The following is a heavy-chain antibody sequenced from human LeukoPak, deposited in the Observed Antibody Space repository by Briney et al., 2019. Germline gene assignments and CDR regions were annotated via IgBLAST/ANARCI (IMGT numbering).Heavy chain of an antibody. Sequence: PSQTLSLTCTVSGGSISSGSYYWSWIRQPPGKGLEWIGYIYYSGNTNYNPSLKSRVTISVDTSKNQFSLKLSSVTAADTAVYYCAGNSVAKGLYYFDYWGQGTLVTVSS. V-gene: IGHV4-61*01. CDR3: AGNSVAKGLYYFDY. J-gene: IGHJ4*02. CDR1: GGSISSGSYY. CDR2: IYYSGNT. D-gene: IGHD3-22*01.